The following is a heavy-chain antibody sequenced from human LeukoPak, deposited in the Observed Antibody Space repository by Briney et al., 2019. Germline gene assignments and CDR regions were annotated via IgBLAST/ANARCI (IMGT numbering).Heavy chain of an antibody. Sequence: GSLRLSCAASGFTFSSYEMNWVRQAPGKGLEWVSYISSSGSTIYYADSVKGRFTISRDNAKNSLYLQMNSLRAEDTAVYYCARDRVGRPRDAFDIWGQGTMVTVSS. V-gene: IGHV3-48*03. J-gene: IGHJ3*02. CDR1: GFTFSSYE. D-gene: IGHD3-10*01. CDR3: ARDRVGRPRDAFDI. CDR2: ISSSGSTI.